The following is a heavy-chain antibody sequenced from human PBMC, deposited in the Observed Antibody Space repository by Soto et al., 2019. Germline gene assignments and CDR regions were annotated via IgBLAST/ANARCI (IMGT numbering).Heavy chain of an antibody. CDR3: ARDTGDGTFDF. Sequence: ASVKVSCKASGYTFSSYAMHWARQAPGQRLEWMGWINAGYGNTKSSQKFQDRVTISRDTSASTAYMELTSLRSEDTAVYYCARDTGDGTFDFWGQGTLVTVSS. CDR1: GYTFSSYA. V-gene: IGHV1-3*01. CDR2: INAGYGNT. J-gene: IGHJ4*02. D-gene: IGHD7-27*01.